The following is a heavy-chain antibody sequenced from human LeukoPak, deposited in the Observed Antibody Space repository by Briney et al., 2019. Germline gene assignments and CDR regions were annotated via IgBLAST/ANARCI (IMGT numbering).Heavy chain of an antibody. CDR1: GGSFSGYY. CDR3: ARQEYQLLKGLNFDL. D-gene: IGHD2-2*01. Sequence: SETLSLTCAVYGGSFSGYYWSWIRQPPGKGLEWIGEINHSGSTNYNPSLKSRVTISVDTSKNQFSLKVSSVTASDTAVYYCARQEYQLLKGLNFDLWGQGTLVTVSS. J-gene: IGHJ4*02. CDR2: INHSGST. V-gene: IGHV4-34*01.